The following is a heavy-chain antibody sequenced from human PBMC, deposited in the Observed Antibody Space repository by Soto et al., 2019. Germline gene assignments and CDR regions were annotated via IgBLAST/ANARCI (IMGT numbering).Heavy chain of an antibody. CDR3: ARDTGVFDY. Sequence: PGGSLRLSCAASGFTFSDYMSWIRQAPGKGLEWVSYISSSGSTIYYADSVKGRFTISRDNAKNSLYLQMNSLRAEDTAVYYCARDTGVFDYWGEGTLVTVSS. J-gene: IGHJ4*02. V-gene: IGHV3-11*01. CDR1: GFTFSDY. D-gene: IGHD3-10*01. CDR2: ISSSGSTI.